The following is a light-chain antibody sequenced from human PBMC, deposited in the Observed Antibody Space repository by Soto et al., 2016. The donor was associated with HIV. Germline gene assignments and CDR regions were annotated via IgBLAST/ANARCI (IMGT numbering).Light chain of an antibody. J-gene: IGLJ2*01. CDR1: NWGIN. CDR2: QDT. Sequence: SYELTQPPSVSVSPGPRQPASPALEINWGINMLAGISRSQASPLVLVIFQDTKRPSGIPERFSGSNSGNTATLTISETQAMDEADYYCQAWDSSTARVVFGGGTKLTVL. CDR3: QAWDSSTARVV. V-gene: IGLV3-1*01.